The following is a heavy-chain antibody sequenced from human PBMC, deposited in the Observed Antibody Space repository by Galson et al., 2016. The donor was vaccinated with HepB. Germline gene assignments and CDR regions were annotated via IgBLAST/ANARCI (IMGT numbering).Heavy chain of an antibody. CDR2: INPSGTST. CDR3: ARDLYSSSSGQEGMDI. V-gene: IGHV1-46*01. CDR1: GYTFGNYG. Sequence: SVKVSCKASGYTFGNYGISWVRQAPGQGLEWVGDINPSGTSTSYAQKVKGRVTVSRDTSTSTVYMELSRLRSEDTAVYYCARDLYSSSSGQEGMDIWGQGTTVTVAS. D-gene: IGHD6-6*01. J-gene: IGHJ6*02.